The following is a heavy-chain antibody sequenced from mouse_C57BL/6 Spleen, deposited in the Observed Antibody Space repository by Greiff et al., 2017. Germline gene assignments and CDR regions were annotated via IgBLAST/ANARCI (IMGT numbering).Heavy chain of an antibody. J-gene: IGHJ2*01. V-gene: IGHV1-39*01. CDR1: GYSFTDYN. CDR3: ARGRYYGSRYYFDY. Sequence: EVKLLESGPELVKPGASVKISCKASGYSFTDYNMNWVKQSNGKSLEWIGVINPNYGTTSYNQKFKGKATLTVDQSSSTAYMQLNSLTSEDSAVYYCARGRYYGSRYYFDYWGQGTTLTVSS. D-gene: IGHD1-1*01. CDR2: INPNYGTT.